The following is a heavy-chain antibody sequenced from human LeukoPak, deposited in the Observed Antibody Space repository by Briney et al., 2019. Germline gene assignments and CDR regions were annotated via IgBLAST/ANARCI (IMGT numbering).Heavy chain of an antibody. CDR2: INTGGSTT. V-gene: IGHV3-74*01. CDR1: GFTFSSYW. D-gene: IGHD5-24*01. CDR3: SRDLRGRDDY. J-gene: IGHJ4*02. Sequence: GGSLRLSCAASGFTFSSYWMHWVRQAPGKGLVWVSRINTGGSTTDYADSVKGRLTISRDNAKNTLYLQMNSLRAEDTAVYYCSRDLRGRDDYWGQGILVIVSS.